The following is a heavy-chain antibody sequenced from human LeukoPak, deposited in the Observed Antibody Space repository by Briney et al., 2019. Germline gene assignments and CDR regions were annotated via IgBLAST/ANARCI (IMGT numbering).Heavy chain of an antibody. CDR2: ISGSGGST. V-gene: IGHV3-23*01. J-gene: IGHJ4*02. Sequence: GRSLRLSCAASGFTFSSYAMSWVRQAPGKGLEWVSAISGSGGSTYYADSVKGRFTISRDNSKNTLYLQMNSLRAEDTAVYYCATPLRYNWNPTRFDYWGQGTLVTVSS. CDR3: ATPLRYNWNPTRFDY. D-gene: IGHD1-20*01. CDR1: GFTFSSYA.